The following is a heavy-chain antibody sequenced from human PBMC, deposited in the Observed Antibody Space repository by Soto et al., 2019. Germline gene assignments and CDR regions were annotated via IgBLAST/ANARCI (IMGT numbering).Heavy chain of an antibody. D-gene: IGHD2-21*02. CDR3: ARHLPYCGGDCYSLDY. V-gene: IGHV4-59*08. CDR2: IYYSAST. J-gene: IGHJ4*02. Sequence: SETLCFTCTVSGGSISSYYWSWIRQPPGKGLEWIGYIYYSASTNYSPSLKSRVTISVDTSKNQFSLNLSSVTAADTAVYYCARHLPYCGGDCYSLDYWGQGTLVTVS. CDR1: GGSISSYY.